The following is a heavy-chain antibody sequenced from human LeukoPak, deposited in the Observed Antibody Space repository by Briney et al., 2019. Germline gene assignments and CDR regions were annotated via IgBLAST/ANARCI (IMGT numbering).Heavy chain of an antibody. CDR1: GFSFPNYA. J-gene: IGHJ4*02. CDR3: ARDPPDDY. CDR2: ISSSSSTI. Sequence: PGGSLRLSCAASGFSFPNYAMAWVRQAPGKGLEWVSYISSSSSTIYYADSVKGRFTISRDNAKNSLYLQMNSLRAEDTAVYYCARDPPDDYWGQGTLVTVSS. V-gene: IGHV3-48*01. D-gene: IGHD1-14*01.